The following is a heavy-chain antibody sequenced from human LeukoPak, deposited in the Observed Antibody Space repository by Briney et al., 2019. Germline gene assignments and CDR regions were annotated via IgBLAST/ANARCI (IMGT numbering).Heavy chain of an antibody. D-gene: IGHD2-21*02. V-gene: IGHV1-69*13. CDR1: GGTFSSYA. Sequence: SVKVSCKASGGTFSSYAISWVRQAPGQGLEWMGGIIPIFGTANYAQKFQGRVTITADESTSTAYMKLSSLRSEDTAVYYCARAEICGGDCDALYYYYGMDVWGKGTTVTVSS. CDR2: IIPIFGTA. J-gene: IGHJ6*04. CDR3: ARAEICGGDCDALYYYYGMDV.